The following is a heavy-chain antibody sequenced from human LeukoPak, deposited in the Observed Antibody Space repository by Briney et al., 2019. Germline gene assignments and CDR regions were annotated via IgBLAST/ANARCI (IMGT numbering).Heavy chain of an antibody. CDR1: GGSFSGYY. CDR3: ASVHCSSTSCYVSDAFDI. Sequence: PSETLSLTCAVYGGSFSGYYWSWIRQPPGKGLEWIGEINHSGSTNYNPSLKSRVTISVDTSKNQFSLKLSSVTAADTAAYSCASVHCSSTSCYVSDAFDIWGQGTMVTVSS. D-gene: IGHD2-2*01. J-gene: IGHJ3*02. V-gene: IGHV4-34*01. CDR2: INHSGST.